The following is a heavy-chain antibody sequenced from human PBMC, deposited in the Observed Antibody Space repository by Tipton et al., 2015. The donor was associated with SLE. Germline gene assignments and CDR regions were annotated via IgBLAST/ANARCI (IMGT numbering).Heavy chain of an antibody. V-gene: IGHV4-34*01. CDR1: GGSFSGYY. CDR2: INHSGST. D-gene: IGHD4-17*01. J-gene: IGHJ2*01. CDR3: ARESLTTRFSRLWYFDL. Sequence: LRLSCAVYGGSFSGYYWSWIRQPPGKGLEWIGEINHSGSTNYNPSLKSRVTISVDTSKNQFSLKLNSVTAADTAVYYCARESLTTRFSRLWYFDLWGRGTLVTVSS.